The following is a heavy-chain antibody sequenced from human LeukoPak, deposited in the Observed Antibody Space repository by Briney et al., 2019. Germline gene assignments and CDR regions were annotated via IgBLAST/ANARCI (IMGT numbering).Heavy chain of an antibody. V-gene: IGHV3-23*01. J-gene: IGHJ3*02. D-gene: IGHD3-10*01. CDR1: GFTFSSYA. CDR3: AKPYYGSGSSPSDAFDI. CDR2: IRGSGGST. Sequence: PGRSLRLSCAASGFTFSSYAMSWVRLAPGKGLEWVSNIRGSGGSTYYADSVKGRFTISRDNSNNTLYLQMNSLTVEDTALYYCAKPYYGSGSSPSDAFDIWGQGTLVTVSS.